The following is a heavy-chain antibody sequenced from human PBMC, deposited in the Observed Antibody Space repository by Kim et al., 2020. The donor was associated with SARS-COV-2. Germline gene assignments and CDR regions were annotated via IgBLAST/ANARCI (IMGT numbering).Heavy chain of an antibody. D-gene: IGHD5-12*01. CDR2: IKSKTDGGTT. CDR1: GFTFSNAW. V-gene: IGHV3-15*01. CDR3: TTEGGYSGYDSFTFHY. J-gene: IGHJ4*02. Sequence: GGSLRLSCAASGFTFSNAWMSWVRQAPGKGLEWVGRIKSKTDGGTTDYAAPVKGRFTISRDDSKNTLYLQMNSLKTEDTAVYYCTTEGGYSGYDSFTFHYWGQGTLVPSPQ.